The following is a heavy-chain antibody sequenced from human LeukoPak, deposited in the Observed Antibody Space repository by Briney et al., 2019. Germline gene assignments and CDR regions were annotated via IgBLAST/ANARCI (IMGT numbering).Heavy chain of an antibody. CDR3: ARVYGSGTTWRYYFDY. V-gene: IGHV3-21*01. D-gene: IGHD3-10*01. CDR2: ISSSSSYI. CDR1: GFTFSSYE. Sequence: GGSLRLSCAASGFTFSSYEMNWVRQAPGKGLEWVSSISSSSSYIYYADSVKGRFTISRDNAKNSLYLQMNSLRAEDTAVYYCARVYGSGTTWRYYFDYWGQGTLVTVSS. J-gene: IGHJ4*02.